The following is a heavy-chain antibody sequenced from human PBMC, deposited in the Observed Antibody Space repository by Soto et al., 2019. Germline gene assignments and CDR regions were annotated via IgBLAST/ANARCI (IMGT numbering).Heavy chain of an antibody. CDR3: ARGVGIAVAGKNWFDH. Sequence: PXETLSLTCTVSGCSVSSGSYYWSWIRQPPGKGLEWIGYIYYSGSTNYNPSLKSRVTISVDTSKNQFSLKLSSVTAADTAVYYCARGVGIAVAGKNWFDHWGQGTLVTVSS. J-gene: IGHJ5*02. V-gene: IGHV4-61*01. D-gene: IGHD6-19*01. CDR1: GCSVSSGSYY. CDR2: IYYSGST.